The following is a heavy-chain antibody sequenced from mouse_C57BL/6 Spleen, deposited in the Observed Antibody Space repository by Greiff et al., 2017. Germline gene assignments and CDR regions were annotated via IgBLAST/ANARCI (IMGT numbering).Heavy chain of an antibody. D-gene: IGHD1-1*01. CDR1: GYTFTDYY. CDR2: INPNNGGT. J-gene: IGHJ4*01. CDR3: ARERIYGSTYAMDY. V-gene: IGHV1-26*01. Sequence: VQLQQSGPELVKPGASVKISCKASGYTFTDYYMNWVKQSHGKSLEWIGDINPNNGGTSYNQKFKGKATLTVDKSSSTAYMELRSLTSEDSAVYYCARERIYGSTYAMDYWGQGTSVTVSS.